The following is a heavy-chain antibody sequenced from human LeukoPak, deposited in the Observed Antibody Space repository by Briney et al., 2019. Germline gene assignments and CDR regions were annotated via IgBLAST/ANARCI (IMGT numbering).Heavy chain of an antibody. CDR3: ASQSQYCSSTGCPFDP. J-gene: IGHJ5*02. V-gene: IGHV3-21*01. CDR1: GFTFSSYS. CDR2: ISTSSSYI. D-gene: IGHD2-2*01. Sequence: GGSLRLSCAAYGFTFSSYSMNWVRQAPGKGLEWVSFISTSSSYIYYADSVKGRFTISRDNAKNSLYLEMNSLRAEDTAVYYCASQSQYCSSTGCPFDPWGQGILVTVSS.